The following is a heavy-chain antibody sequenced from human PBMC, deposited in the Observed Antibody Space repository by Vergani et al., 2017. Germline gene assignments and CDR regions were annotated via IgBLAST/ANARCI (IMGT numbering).Heavy chain of an antibody. CDR3: AREDIAVAGRFRFQH. J-gene: IGHJ1*01. Sequence: EVQLVESGGGLVQPGGSLRLSCAASGFTFSSYWMHWVRQAPGKGLVWVSRINSDGSSTSYADSVKGRFTISRDNAKNSLYLQMNSLRAEDTAVYYCAREDIAVAGRFRFQHWGQGTLVTVSS. V-gene: IGHV3-74*01. D-gene: IGHD6-19*01. CDR2: INSDGSST. CDR1: GFTFSSYW.